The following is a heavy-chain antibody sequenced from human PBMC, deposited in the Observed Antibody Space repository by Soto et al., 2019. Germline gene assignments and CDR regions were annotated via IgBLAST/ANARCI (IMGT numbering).Heavy chain of an antibody. CDR3: ARDFGPTLICSGGSCPYAFDI. V-gene: IGHV1-69*08. Sequence: QVQLVQSGAEVKKPGSSVKVSCKASGGTFSSYTISWVRQAPGQGLEWMGRIIPILGIANYAQKFQGRVTITADKSTSTAYMELSSLRSEDTAVYYCARDFGPTLICSGGSCPYAFDIWGQGTMVTVSS. J-gene: IGHJ3*02. CDR2: IIPILGIA. D-gene: IGHD2-15*01. CDR1: GGTFSSYT.